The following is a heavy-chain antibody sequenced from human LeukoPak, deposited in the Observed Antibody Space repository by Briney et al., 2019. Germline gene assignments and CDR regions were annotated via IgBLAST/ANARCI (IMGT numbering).Heavy chain of an antibody. J-gene: IGHJ4*02. Sequence: GGSLRLSCAASGFTFSSYGMHWVRQAPGKGLEWVAFIRYDGSNKRYADSVKGRFTISRDNSKNTLYLQMNSLRADDTAVYYCARRAGAYSHPYDYWGQGTLVTVSS. V-gene: IGHV3-30*02. D-gene: IGHD4/OR15-4a*01. CDR1: GFTFSSYG. CDR3: ARRAGAYSHPYDY. CDR2: IRYDGSNK.